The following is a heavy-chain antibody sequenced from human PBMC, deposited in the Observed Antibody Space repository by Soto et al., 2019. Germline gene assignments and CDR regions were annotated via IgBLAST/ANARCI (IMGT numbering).Heavy chain of an antibody. J-gene: IGHJ4*02. CDR3: ARASSSTDSGFDS. V-gene: IGHV4-59*01. D-gene: IGHD6-25*01. CDR1: GGSISSYY. Sequence: SETLSLTCIVSGGSISSYYWSWIRQPPGKRLEWIGFIYYSGSANYNPSLKSRVTISVDTSRNLFSLKLTSVTAADTAVYFCARASSSTDSGFDSWGQGTLVTVSS. CDR2: IYYSGSA.